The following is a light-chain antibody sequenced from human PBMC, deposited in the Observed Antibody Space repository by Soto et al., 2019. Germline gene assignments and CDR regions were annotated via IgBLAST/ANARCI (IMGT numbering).Light chain of an antibody. J-gene: IGLJ1*01. CDR1: SSDVVGYNY. CDR2: DVS. Sequence: QSVLTQPRSVSGSPGQSVTISCTGTSSDVVGYNYVSWYQQHPGKAPKLMIYDVSKRPSGVPDRFSGSKSGNTASLTISGLQAEDEAEYYCCSYTGSYRVFGTGTKVT. V-gene: IGLV2-11*01. CDR3: CSYTGSYRV.